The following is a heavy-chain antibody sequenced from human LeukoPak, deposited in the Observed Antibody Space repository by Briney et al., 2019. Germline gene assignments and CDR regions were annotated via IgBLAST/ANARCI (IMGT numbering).Heavy chain of an antibody. D-gene: IGHD6-19*01. V-gene: IGHV3-30*02. Sequence: GGSLRLSCAASGFIFSNYAMHWVRQAPGKGLEWVAFIRYDGSNKYYADSVKGRFTISRDNSKNMLYLQMNSLRPEDTAVYYCARGGKIALAGTRSPQYFQHWGQGTLVTVSS. CDR1: GFIFSNYA. CDR2: IRYDGSNK. J-gene: IGHJ1*01. CDR3: ARGGKIALAGTRSPQYFQH.